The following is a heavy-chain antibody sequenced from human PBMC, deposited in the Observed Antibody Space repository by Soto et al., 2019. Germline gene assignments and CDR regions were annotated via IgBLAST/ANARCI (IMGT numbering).Heavy chain of an antibody. D-gene: IGHD6-19*01. J-gene: IGHJ4*02. CDR1: GFTFDDYA. CDR3: GKAECSGWYYAFDF. V-gene: IGHV3-9*01. CDR2: LSWNGASI. Sequence: EVQLVESGGGLVQPGRSLRLSCAASGFTFDDYAMHWVRQAPGKGLEWVSGLSWNGASIDYADSVKGRFTISRDKAKNSLYLQMNRLRPEDKALYYCGKAECSGWYYAFDFWGQGILVSVSS.